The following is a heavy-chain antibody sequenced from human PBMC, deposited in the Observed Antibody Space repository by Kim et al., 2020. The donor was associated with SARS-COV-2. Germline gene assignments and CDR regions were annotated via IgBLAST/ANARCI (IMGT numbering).Heavy chain of an antibody. Sequence: GGSLRLSCAASGFTFSNAWMSWVRQAPGKGLEWVGRIKSKTDGGTADYAAPVKGRFTISRDDSKNTLYLQMNSLKTEDTAVYYCTTDYTGGWTVTLGMGYWGQGTLVTVSS. CDR1: GFTFSNAW. CDR2: IKSKTDGGTA. D-gene: IGHD4-17*01. V-gene: IGHV3-15*01. CDR3: TTDYTGGWTVTLGMGY. J-gene: IGHJ4*02.